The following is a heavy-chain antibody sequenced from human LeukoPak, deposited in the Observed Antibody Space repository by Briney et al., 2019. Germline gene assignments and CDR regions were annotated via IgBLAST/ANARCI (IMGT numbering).Heavy chain of an antibody. J-gene: IGHJ6*02. V-gene: IGHV1-2*02. CDR3: ARRFYYAMDV. CDR1: GYTFTSYA. Sequence: GASVKVSCKASGYTFTSYAMNWVRQAPGQGLEWMGWINPNSGDTNYAQKFQGRVTMTRDTSISTAYMELSRLRSDDAAVYYCARRFYYAMDVWGQGTTVTVSS. CDR2: INPNSGDT. D-gene: IGHD3-16*01.